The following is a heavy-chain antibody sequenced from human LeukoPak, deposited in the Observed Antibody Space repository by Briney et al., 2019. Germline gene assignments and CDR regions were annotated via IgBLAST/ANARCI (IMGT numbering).Heavy chain of an antibody. CDR1: GGSISSYN. V-gene: IGHV4-59*01. CDR3: ARGLNRYYFDY. D-gene: IGHD3-16*01. J-gene: IGHJ4*02. CDR2: IYYSGST. Sequence: ASEPLSLTCTVSGGSISSYNWCWIRQPPGKGLEWIGYIYYSGSTNYNPSLKSRVTISVDTSKNQFSLKLSSVTAADTAVYYCARGLNRYYFDYWGQGTLVTVSS.